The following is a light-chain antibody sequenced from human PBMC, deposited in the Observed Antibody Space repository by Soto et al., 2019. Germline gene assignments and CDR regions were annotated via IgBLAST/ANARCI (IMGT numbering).Light chain of an antibody. CDR1: SGHSSYI. V-gene: IGLV4-60*03. J-gene: IGLJ3*02. Sequence: QPVLTQSSSASASLGSSVKLTCTLSSGHSSYIIAWHQQQPGKAPRYLMKLEGSGSYNKGSGVPDRFSGSSSGADRYLTLSNLQSEGEADYYCETWDSNTRVFGGGTKLTVL. CDR2: LEGSGSY. CDR3: ETWDSNTRV.